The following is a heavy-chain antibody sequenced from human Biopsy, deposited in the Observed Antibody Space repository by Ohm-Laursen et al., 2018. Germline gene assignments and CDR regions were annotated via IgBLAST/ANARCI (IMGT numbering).Heavy chain of an antibody. V-gene: IGHV2-70*04. CDR2: LGWDDDE. CDR1: GFSLRTSGIR. Sequence: PTQTLTLTRTFSGFSLRTSGIRMSWVRQPPGKALEWLARLGWDDDEFYSTSLKARLTVSKHTSKNQVVLTLTNMDPVDTATYYCARSRAYSFGALEYWGQGILVTVSS. CDR3: ARSRAYSFGALEY. D-gene: IGHD5-18*01. J-gene: IGHJ4*02.